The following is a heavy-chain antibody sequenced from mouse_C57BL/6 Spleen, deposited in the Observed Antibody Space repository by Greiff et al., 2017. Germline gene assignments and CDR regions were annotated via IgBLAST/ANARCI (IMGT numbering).Heavy chain of an antibody. D-gene: IGHD1-1*01. Sequence: VQLQQSGPELVKPGASVKISCKASGYTFTSYWMHWVKQRPGQGLEWIGNINPSNGGTNYNEKFKSKATLTVDKSSSTAYMQLSSLTSEDSAVYYCARSGPITTVDYWGQGTTLTVSS. J-gene: IGHJ2*01. CDR2: INPSNGGT. V-gene: IGHV1-53*01. CDR3: ARSGPITTVDY. CDR1: GYTFTSYW.